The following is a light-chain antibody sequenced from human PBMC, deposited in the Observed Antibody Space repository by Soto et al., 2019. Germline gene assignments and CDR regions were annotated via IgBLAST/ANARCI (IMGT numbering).Light chain of an antibody. Sequence: DLQMTQSPSSLSASVAYMVIITCRASQSISNHLNWYQQKPGKAHKLLIFAAYSLQSGVHSRFSGSRSGPDFTLTIRSLQPEDFATYYCKQSYSSPPTFGQGTKVDIK. CDR2: AAY. V-gene: IGKV1-39*01. J-gene: IGKJ1*01. CDR3: KQSYSSPPT. CDR1: QSISNH.